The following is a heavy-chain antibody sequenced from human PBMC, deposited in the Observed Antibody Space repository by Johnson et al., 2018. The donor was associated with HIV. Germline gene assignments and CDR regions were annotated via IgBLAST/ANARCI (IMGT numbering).Heavy chain of an antibody. CDR3: ARDGSTSCSDCFDAFDI. Sequence: QVQLVESGGGVVQPGGSLRLSCAASGFTFSSYAMHWVRQAPGKGLEWVAVISYDGSNKNYADSVNGRFAFSRDNSKNTLYLQMNSLRAEDTAVYYCARDGSTSCSDCFDAFDIWGQGRVVTVSS. J-gene: IGHJ3*02. D-gene: IGHD2-2*01. CDR2: ISYDGSNK. CDR1: GFTFSSYA. V-gene: IGHV3-30*09.